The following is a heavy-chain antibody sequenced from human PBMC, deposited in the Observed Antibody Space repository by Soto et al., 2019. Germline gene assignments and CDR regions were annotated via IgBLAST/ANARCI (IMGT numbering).Heavy chain of an antibody. D-gene: IGHD6-6*01. CDR3: ATWGGLAARSFDY. V-gene: IGHV4-34*09. J-gene: IGHJ4*02. Sequence: SETLSLTCAVYGGSFSGYYWSWIRQPPGKGLEWIGEINHSGSTNYNPSLKSRVTISVDTSKNQFSLKLSSVTAADTAVYYCATWGGLAARSFDYWGQGTLVTVSS. CDR1: GGSFSGYY. CDR2: INHSGST.